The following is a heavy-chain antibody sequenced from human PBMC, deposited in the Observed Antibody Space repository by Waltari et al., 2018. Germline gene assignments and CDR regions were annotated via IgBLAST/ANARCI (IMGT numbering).Heavy chain of an antibody. CDR1: GYSISSGWY. Sequence: QVQLQESGPRLVKPSETLSLSCAVSGYSISSGWYWVWMRHLPGKGLEWIGSLYGTATTSYSPSLQSRVTISSDTSKKNFYLNLTSGTAADTATYYCTRRMMTAIAGGGASDVWGQGTLVTVSS. CDR2: LYGTATT. D-gene: IGHD2-21*01. V-gene: IGHV4-38-2*01. J-gene: IGHJ3*01. CDR3: TRRMMTAIAGGGASDV.